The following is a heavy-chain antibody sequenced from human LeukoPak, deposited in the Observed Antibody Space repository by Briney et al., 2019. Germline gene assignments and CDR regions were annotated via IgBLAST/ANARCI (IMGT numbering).Heavy chain of an antibody. CDR3: ARTHGYGDRYNWFDP. Sequence: ASVKVSCKASGYTSTSYGISWVRQAPGQGLEWMGWISAYNGNTNYAQKLQGRVTMTTDTSTSTAYMELRSLRSDDTAVYYCARTHGYGDRYNWFDPWGQGTLVTVSS. D-gene: IGHD4-17*01. CDR2: ISAYNGNT. J-gene: IGHJ5*02. CDR1: GYTSTSYG. V-gene: IGHV1-18*01.